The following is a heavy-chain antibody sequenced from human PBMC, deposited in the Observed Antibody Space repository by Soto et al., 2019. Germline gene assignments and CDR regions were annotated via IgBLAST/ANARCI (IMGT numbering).Heavy chain of an antibody. D-gene: IGHD3-10*01. J-gene: IGHJ5*02. V-gene: IGHV4-59*01. CDR3: ARTTRITMVRGVINNWFDP. CDR1: GGSISSYY. Sequence: SETLSLTCTVSGGSISSYYWSWIRQPPGKGLEWIGYIYYSGSTNYNPSLKSRVTISVDTSKNQFSLKLSSVTAADTAVYYCARTTRITMVRGVINNWFDPWGQGTLVTVSS. CDR2: IYYSGST.